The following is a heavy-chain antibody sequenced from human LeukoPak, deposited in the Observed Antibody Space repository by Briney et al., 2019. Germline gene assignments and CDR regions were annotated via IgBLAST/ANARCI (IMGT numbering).Heavy chain of an antibody. J-gene: IGHJ4*02. D-gene: IGHD1-26*01. CDR1: GGSISSGDYY. V-gene: IGHV4-30-4*01. CDR2: IYYSGST. Sequence: PSETLSLTCTGSGGSISSGDYYWSRIRQPPGKGVEWIGYIYYSGSTYYNPSLKSRVTISVDTSKNQFSLKLSSVTAADTAVYYCARLVLGATSAVDYWRQGTLVTVSS. CDR3: ARLVLGATSAVDY.